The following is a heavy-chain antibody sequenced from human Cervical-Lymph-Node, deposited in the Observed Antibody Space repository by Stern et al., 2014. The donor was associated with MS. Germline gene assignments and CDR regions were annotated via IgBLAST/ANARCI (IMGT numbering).Heavy chain of an antibody. D-gene: IGHD6-13*01. Sequence: AQLVQSGGGLVQPGGSLRLSCAVSGFTFSSYAVGWVRQAPGKGLEWVSGISGSGGSTYYADSVKGRFTISRDNSKNTLYLQMNSLRAEDTAVYYCAKATSVAAAGTLFDYWGQGTLVTVSS. CDR2: ISGSGGST. J-gene: IGHJ4*02. V-gene: IGHV3-23*04. CDR1: GFTFSSYA. CDR3: AKATSVAAAGTLFDY.